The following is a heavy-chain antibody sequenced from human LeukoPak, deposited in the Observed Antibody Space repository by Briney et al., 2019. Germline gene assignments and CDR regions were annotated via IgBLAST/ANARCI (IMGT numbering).Heavy chain of an antibody. V-gene: IGHV1-46*01. J-gene: IGHJ4*02. CDR3: ARDVRNYYDSSGYYLFDY. Sequence: GASVKVSCKASGYTFSSYYVHWVRQAPGQGLEWMGMIIPSDGFTSYAQKFQGRVTMTRDMSTSTVYMELSSLRSDDTAVYYCARDVRNYYDSSGYYLFDYWGQGTLVTVSS. CDR2: IIPSDGFT. D-gene: IGHD3-22*01. CDR1: GYTFSSYY.